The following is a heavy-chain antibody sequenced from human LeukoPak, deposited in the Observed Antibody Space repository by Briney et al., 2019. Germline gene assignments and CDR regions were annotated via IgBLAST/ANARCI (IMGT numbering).Heavy chain of an antibody. Sequence: SETLSLTCAVYGGSFSGYYWSWIRQPPGKGLEWIGEINHSGSTNYNPCLKSRVTISVDTSKNQFSLKLSSVTAADTAVYYCARVRITMIGRGGFDPWGQGTLVTVSS. D-gene: IGHD3-22*01. CDR2: INHSGST. CDR1: GGSFSGYY. V-gene: IGHV4-34*01. CDR3: ARVRITMIGRGGFDP. J-gene: IGHJ5*02.